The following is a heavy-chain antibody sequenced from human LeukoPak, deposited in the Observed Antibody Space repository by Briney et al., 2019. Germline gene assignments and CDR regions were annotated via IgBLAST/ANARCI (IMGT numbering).Heavy chain of an antibody. CDR1: GFTFSNNA. V-gene: IGHV3-23*01. CDR2: ISGSGGST. D-gene: IGHD2-21*01. Sequence: GGSLRLSCAASGFTFSNNALSWVRQAPGKGLEWVSVISGSGGSTYYADSVKGRFTISRDNSKNTLYLQVDSLRAGDTAVYYCARGRLRVIDAFDIWGQGTMVTVSS. J-gene: IGHJ3*02. CDR3: ARGRLRVIDAFDI.